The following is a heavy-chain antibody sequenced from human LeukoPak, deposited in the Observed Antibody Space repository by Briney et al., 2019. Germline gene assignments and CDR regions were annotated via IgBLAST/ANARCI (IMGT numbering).Heavy chain of an antibody. Sequence: GGSLRLSCAASGFTFSSHAMSWVRQAPGKGLEWVSSITSSGAATYYADSVKGRFTISRDNSDNTLYLQMNSLRAEDTAVYYCAKDRPNYYGSNGHYYKLNGDCWGQGTLVTVSS. CDR2: ITSSGAAT. CDR3: AKDRPNYYGSNGHYYKLNGDC. J-gene: IGHJ4*02. CDR1: GFTFSSHA. D-gene: IGHD3-22*01. V-gene: IGHV3-23*01.